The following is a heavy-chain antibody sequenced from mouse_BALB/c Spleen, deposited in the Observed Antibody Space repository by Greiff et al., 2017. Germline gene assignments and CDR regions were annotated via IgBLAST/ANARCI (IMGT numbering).Heavy chain of an antibody. CDR2: ISSGGST. CDR1: GFTFSSYA. Sequence: EVMLVESGGGLVKPGGSLKLSCAASGFTFSSYAMSWVRQTPEKRLEWVASISSGGSTYYPDSVKGRFTISRDNARNILYLQMSSLRSEDTAMYYCARGYGFSYAIDYWGQGTSVTVSS. D-gene: IGHD2-10*02. V-gene: IGHV5-6-5*01. CDR3: ARGYGFSYAIDY. J-gene: IGHJ4*01.